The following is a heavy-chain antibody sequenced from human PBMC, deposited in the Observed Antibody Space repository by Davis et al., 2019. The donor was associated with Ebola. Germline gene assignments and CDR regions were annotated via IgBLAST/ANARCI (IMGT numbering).Heavy chain of an antibody. CDR3: AKTGQFDS. Sequence: GESLKISCAASGFTFSTYAMSWVRQAPGKGLEWVSTISATGGRAYYADSVKGRFTVSRDNSKNTVYLQMNSLRAEDTAVYYCAKTGQFDSWGQGTLVTVSS. CDR1: GFTFSTYA. V-gene: IGHV3-23*01. CDR2: ISATGGRA. J-gene: IGHJ4*02.